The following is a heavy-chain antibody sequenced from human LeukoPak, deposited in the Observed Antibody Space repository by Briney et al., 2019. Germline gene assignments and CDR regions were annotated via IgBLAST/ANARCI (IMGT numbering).Heavy chain of an antibody. CDR2: IFPGDSDT. Sequence: GESLKISCKGSGYSFSSYWIGWVRQMPGKGLEWMGIIFPGDSDTRYSPSFQGHVTISADKSISTAYMQWNSLKASDTAMYFCARRNDYYGLDVWGQGTTVAVSS. CDR3: ARRNDYYGLDV. CDR1: GYSFSSYW. V-gene: IGHV5-51*01. D-gene: IGHD2-8*01. J-gene: IGHJ6*02.